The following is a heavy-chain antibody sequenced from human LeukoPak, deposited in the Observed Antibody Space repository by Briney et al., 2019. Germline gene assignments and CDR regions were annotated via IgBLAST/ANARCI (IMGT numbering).Heavy chain of an antibody. CDR1: GGSFSGYY. Sequence: SETLSLTCAVYGGSFSGYYWSWIRQPPGKGLEWIGEINHSGSTNYNPSLKSRVTISVDTSNNQFSLKLSSVTAADTAVYYCARRSGFGWNWFDPWGQGTLVTVSS. J-gene: IGHJ5*02. D-gene: IGHD3-10*01. V-gene: IGHV4-34*01. CDR2: INHSGST. CDR3: ARRSGFGWNWFDP.